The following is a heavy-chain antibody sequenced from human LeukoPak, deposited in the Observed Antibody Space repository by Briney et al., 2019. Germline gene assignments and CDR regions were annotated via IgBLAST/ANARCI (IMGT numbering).Heavy chain of an antibody. J-gene: IGHJ5*02. CDR3: AKSACSGGSCYPPTLNWFDP. CDR2: IGSISSYI. V-gene: IGHV3-21*01. CDR1: GFVFSSYS. D-gene: IGHD2-15*01. Sequence: GGSLRLSCAASGFVFSSYSMSWVRQAPGKGLEWVSSIGSISSYIYYADSVKGRFTISSDNAENSLYLQINSLTAEDTAVYYCAKSACSGGSCYPPTLNWFDPWGQGTLVTVSS.